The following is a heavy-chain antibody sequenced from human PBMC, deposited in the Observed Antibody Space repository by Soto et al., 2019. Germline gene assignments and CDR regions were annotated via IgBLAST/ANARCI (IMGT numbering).Heavy chain of an antibody. CDR1: GGSISSGGYY. Sequence: QVQLQESGPGLVKPSQTLSLTCTVSGGSISSGGYYLTWIRQHPGKSLEWIGYIYYSGSTYYNPSRKSRVTMSVDQSKNQFSLKMSSVTAAATAVYYCARRVCPWGQGTLVTVSS. CDR2: IYYSGST. V-gene: IGHV4-31*03. J-gene: IGHJ5*02. CDR3: ARRVCP.